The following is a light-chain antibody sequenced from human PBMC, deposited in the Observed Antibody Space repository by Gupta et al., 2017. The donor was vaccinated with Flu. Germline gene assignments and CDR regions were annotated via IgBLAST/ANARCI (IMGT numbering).Light chain of an antibody. CDR1: QSLSRYD. CDR2: GAS. CDR3: QHYDSSST. Sequence: EIVLTQSPGTLSLSTGERATLSCRASQSLSRYDLAWYQQKPGQAPRLLMYGASSRATGIPDRFSGSGSGTDFILTISRLEPEDFAVYYCQHYDSSSTFGGGTKVEIK. J-gene: IGKJ4*01. V-gene: IGKV3-20*01.